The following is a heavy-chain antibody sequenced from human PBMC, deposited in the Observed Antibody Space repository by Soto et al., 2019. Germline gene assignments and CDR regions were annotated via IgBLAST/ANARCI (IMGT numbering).Heavy chain of an antibody. CDR3: ASLLGYCSGGICRGDY. D-gene: IGHD2-15*01. CDR2: IIPILGIA. CDR1: GGTFSSYT. V-gene: IGHV1-69*02. J-gene: IGHJ4*02. Sequence: QVQLVQSGAEVQKPGSSVKVSCKASGGTFSSYTISWVRQAPGQGLEWMGRIIPILGIANYAQKFQGRVTITADKSTRTAYMELSSLRPEDTAVYYCASLLGYCSGGICRGDYWGQVTLVTVSS.